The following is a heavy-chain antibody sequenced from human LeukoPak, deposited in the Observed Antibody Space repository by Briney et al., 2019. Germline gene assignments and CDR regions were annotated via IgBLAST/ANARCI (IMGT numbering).Heavy chain of an antibody. CDR3: GRAQYSGRYWGDFDN. V-gene: IGHV3-53*01. D-gene: IGHD1-26*01. CDR2: IYSGGLT. J-gene: IGHJ4*02. CDR1: GFTVSTNY. Sequence: GGSLRLSCAASGFTVSTNYMSWVRQAPGKGLEWVSLIYSGGLTYYADSVKGRFTISRDNSKNTLYLQMNSLRAEDTAVYYCGRAQYSGRYWGDFDNWGQGTLVTVSS.